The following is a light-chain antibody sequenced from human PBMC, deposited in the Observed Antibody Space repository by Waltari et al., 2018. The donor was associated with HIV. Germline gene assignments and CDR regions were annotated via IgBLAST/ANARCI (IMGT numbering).Light chain of an antibody. CDR1: TNDIGIYDL. CDR3: SSYTDSDTLL. Sequence: QSALTQPASVSGSPGPSIPISCPGETNDIGIYDLVSWYQNYPPKATQLIIYGVNPRPSGISNRFSGSRSGNTASLTISAHHGDDEADYYCSSYTDSDTLLFGGGTKLTVL. V-gene: IGLV2-14*01. CDR2: GVN. J-gene: IGLJ2*01.